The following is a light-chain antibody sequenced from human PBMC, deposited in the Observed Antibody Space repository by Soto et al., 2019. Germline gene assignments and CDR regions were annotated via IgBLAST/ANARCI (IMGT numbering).Light chain of an antibody. J-gene: IGLJ1*01. Sequence: QSVLTQPASVSGSPGQSIAISCTGTSSDVGGYDYVSWYQQHPGKAPKLMIYDVSNRPSGVSNRFSGSKSDNTASLTISGLQAEYEADHYCSSYTSSSTYVFGTGTKVTVL. V-gene: IGLV2-14*01. CDR1: SSDVGGYDY. CDR3: SSYTSSSTYV. CDR2: DVS.